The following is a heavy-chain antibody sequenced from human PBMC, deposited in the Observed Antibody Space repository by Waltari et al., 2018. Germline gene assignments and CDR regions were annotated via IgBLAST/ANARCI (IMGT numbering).Heavy chain of an antibody. CDR1: GFTFTNYW. CDR2: IRHVGNVM. V-gene: IGHV3-7*01. D-gene: IGHD2-21*01. J-gene: IGHJ4*02. Sequence: EVQLVESGGGLAQPGGSLRLSCTASGFTFTNYWMSWVRQAQGKGVEWVATIRHVGNVMYYVDSVKVRFTISRDNAINSVYLQMNSLRADDTAVYYCARESRDTSIGPLFEYWCQGSLVTVSS. CDR3: ARESRDTSIGPLFEY.